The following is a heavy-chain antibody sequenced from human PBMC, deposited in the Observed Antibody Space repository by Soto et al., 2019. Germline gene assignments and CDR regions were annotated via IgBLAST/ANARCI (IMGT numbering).Heavy chain of an antibody. V-gene: IGHV3-23*01. Sequence: GGSLRLSCAASGFTFSSYAMSWVRQAPGKGLERVSAISGSGGSTYYADSVKGRFTISRDNSKNTLYLQMNSLRAEDTAVYYCAKAKDSSSWYPVYFQHWGQGTLVTVSS. CDR2: ISGSGGST. CDR3: AKAKDSSSWYPVYFQH. CDR1: GFTFSSYA. D-gene: IGHD6-13*01. J-gene: IGHJ1*01.